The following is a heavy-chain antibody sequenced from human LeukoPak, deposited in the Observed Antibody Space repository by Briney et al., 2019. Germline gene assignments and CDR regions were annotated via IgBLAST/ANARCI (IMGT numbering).Heavy chain of an antibody. Sequence: PSEPLSLTCAVYLGSFSGYYWRWIRQPPGKGLERIGEINYSGSTNYNPSLKSRVTISVDTSKHQFSLKLSSVTAADTAVYYCARVGPSSGWYRGGYSFDYWGQGTLATVSS. CDR1: LGSFSGYY. D-gene: IGHD6-19*01. J-gene: IGHJ4*02. V-gene: IGHV4-34*01. CDR3: ARVGPSSGWYRGGYSFDY. CDR2: INYSGST.